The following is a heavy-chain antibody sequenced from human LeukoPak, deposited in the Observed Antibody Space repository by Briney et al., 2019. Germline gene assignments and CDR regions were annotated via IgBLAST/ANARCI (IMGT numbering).Heavy chain of an antibody. CDR3: ARDLAAAGEGFDY. J-gene: IGHJ4*02. CDR1: GGSISSYY. CDR2: IYYSGST. V-gene: IGHV4-59*01. Sequence: SSETLSLTCTVSGGSISSYYWSWIRQPPGKGLEWIGYIYYSGSTNYNPSLKSRVTISVDTSKNQFSLKLSSVTAADTAVYYCARDLAAAGEGFDYWGQGTLVTVSS. D-gene: IGHD6-13*01.